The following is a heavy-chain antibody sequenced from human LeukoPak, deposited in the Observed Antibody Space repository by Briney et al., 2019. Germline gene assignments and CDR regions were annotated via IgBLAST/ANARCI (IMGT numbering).Heavy chain of an antibody. J-gene: IGHJ4*02. D-gene: IGHD2-2*01. CDR2: IYPGDSDT. CDR1: GYSFTSFW. V-gene: IGHV5-51*01. Sequence: GESLKISCKGSGYSFTSFWIGWVRPMPGKGLEWTGIIYPGDSDTRYSPSFQGQVTISADKSISTAYLQWSSLKASDTAMYYCARQYCSSTSCYWEPFDYWGQGTLVTVSS. CDR3: ARQYCSSTSCYWEPFDY.